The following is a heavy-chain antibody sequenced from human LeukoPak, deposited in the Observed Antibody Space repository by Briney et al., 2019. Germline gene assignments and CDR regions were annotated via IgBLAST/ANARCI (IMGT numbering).Heavy chain of an antibody. CDR3: VRHVTGSSHDD. Sequence: PSETLSLTCTVSGASISSSIHYWGWFRQPPGKGLEWIGTLSSSGSTYYNPSLKSRVTISADTSKNQFSLRQSSVTAADTAVYYCVRHVTGSSHDDWGQGTLVTVSS. CDR1: GASISSSIHY. CDR2: LSSSGST. D-gene: IGHD1-26*01. J-gene: IGHJ4*02. V-gene: IGHV4-39*01.